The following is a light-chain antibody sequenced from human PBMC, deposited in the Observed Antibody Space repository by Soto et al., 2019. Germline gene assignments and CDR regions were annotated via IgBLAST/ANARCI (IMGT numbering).Light chain of an antibody. CDR2: GVS. Sequence: EVVLTQSPGNLSLSPGESATLSCRASQSVSSNYLAWSQQKPGQAPRLLIYGVSNRATGIPDRFSGSGSVTDFSLTMSRLEPDDFALYYCQQYFTSALTFGGGTKVEIK. J-gene: IGKJ4*01. V-gene: IGKV3-20*01. CDR3: QQYFTSALT. CDR1: QSVSSNY.